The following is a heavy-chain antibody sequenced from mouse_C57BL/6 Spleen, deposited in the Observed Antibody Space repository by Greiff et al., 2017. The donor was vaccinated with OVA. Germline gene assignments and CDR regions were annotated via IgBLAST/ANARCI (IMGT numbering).Heavy chain of an antibody. D-gene: IGHD2-3*01. CDR3: ARGDGYYIFDY. V-gene: IGHV1-42*01. CDR2: INPSTGGT. J-gene: IGHJ2*01. CDR1: GYSFTGYY. Sequence: EVKLMESGPELVKPGASVKISCKASGYSFTGYYMNWVKQSPEKSLEWIGEINPSTGGTTYNQKFKAKATLTVDKSSSTAYMQLKSLTSEDSAVYYCARGDGYYIFDYWGQGTTLTVSS.